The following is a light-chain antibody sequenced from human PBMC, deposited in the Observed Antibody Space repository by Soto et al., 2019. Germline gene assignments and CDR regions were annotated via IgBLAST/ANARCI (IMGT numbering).Light chain of an antibody. CDR1: QSVSTNY. V-gene: IGKV3-20*01. CDR3: QQYGSSPLT. Sequence: EIVLTQSPGTLSLSPGERATLSCRASQSVSTNYLAWYQQKPGQAPRLLIYAAYSRATGIPARFSGSGSGTDFTLTISRLEPEDFSVYYCQQYGSSPLTFGGGTKVEIK. J-gene: IGKJ4*01. CDR2: AAY.